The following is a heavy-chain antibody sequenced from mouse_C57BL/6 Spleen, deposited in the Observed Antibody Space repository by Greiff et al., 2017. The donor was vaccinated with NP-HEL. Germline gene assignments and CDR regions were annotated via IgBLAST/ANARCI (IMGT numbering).Heavy chain of an antibody. CDR3: TRHPYAMDY. V-gene: IGHV1-15*01. CDR2: IDPDTGGT. J-gene: IGHJ4*01. Sequence: VQLQQSGAELVRPGASVTLSCKASGYTFTDYEMHWVKQTPVHGLEWIGAIDPDTGGTAYNQKFKGKAILTADKSSSTAYMELRSLTSEDSAVYYCTRHPYAMDYWGQGTSVTVSS. CDR1: GYTFTDYE.